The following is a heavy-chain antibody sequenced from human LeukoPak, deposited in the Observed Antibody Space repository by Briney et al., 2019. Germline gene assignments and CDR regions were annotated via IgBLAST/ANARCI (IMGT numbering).Heavy chain of an antibody. CDR2: ISSSGGTI. CDR3: ARGDGAAADRVDY. J-gene: IGHJ4*02. D-gene: IGHD6-13*01. CDR1: GFSFSNYR. Sequence: GGSLRLSCAASGFSFSNYRMTWVRQAPGKGLVWVSYISSSGGTIYYADSVKGRFTISRDNSKNTLYLQMNSLRAEDTAVYYCARGDGAAADRVDYWGQGTLVTVSS. V-gene: IGHV3-48*01.